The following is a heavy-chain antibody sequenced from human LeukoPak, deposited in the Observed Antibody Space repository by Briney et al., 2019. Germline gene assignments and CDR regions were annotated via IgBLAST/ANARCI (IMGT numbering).Heavy chain of an antibody. CDR2: INSDGSST. D-gene: IGHD2-2*01. V-gene: IGHV3-74*01. Sequence: GGSLRLSCAASGFTFSSYWMHWVRQAPGKGLVWVSRINSDGSSTSYADSVKGRFTISRDNAENTLYLQMNSLRAEDTAVYYCARDPPLGSCSTISCPHLDYWGQGTLVTVSS. CDR1: GFTFSSYW. CDR3: ARDPPLGSCSTISCPHLDY. J-gene: IGHJ4*02.